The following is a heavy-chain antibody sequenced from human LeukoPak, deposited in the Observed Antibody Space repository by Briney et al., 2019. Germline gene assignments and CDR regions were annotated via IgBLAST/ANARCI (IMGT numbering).Heavy chain of an antibody. CDR2: ISSSSSYI. CDR3: ASGWELMVGFDY. V-gene: IGHV3-21*01. CDR1: GFTFSSYS. Sequence: GGSLRLSCAASGFTFSSYSMNWVRQAPGKGLEWVSSISSSSSYIYYADSVKGRFTISRDNAKNSLYLQMNSLRAEDTAVYYCASGWELMVGFDYWGQGTLVTVSS. J-gene: IGHJ4*02. D-gene: IGHD1-26*01.